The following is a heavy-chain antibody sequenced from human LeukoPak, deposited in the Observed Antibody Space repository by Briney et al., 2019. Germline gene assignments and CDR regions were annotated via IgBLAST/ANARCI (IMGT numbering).Heavy chain of an antibody. CDR2: INPNSGGT. Sequence: ASVKVSCKASGYTFTGHYMHWVRQAPGQGLEWMGWINPNSGGTNYAQKFQGRVTMTRDTSISTAYMELSRLRSDDTAVYYCARPYYYGSGRFDYWGQGTLVTVSS. CDR1: GYTFTGHY. D-gene: IGHD3-10*01. CDR3: ARPYYYGSGRFDY. J-gene: IGHJ4*02. V-gene: IGHV1-2*02.